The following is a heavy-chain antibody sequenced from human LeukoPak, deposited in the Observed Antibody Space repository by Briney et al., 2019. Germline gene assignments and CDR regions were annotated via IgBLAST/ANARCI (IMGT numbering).Heavy chain of an antibody. CDR3: ARGSPLLWFGESNLTLDY. V-gene: IGHV1-69*05. J-gene: IGHJ4*02. CDR1: GGTFSSYA. CDR2: IIPIFGTA. D-gene: IGHD3-10*01. Sequence: GSSVKVSCKASGGTFSSYAISWVRQAPGQGLEWMGGIIPIFGTANYAQKFQGRVTITTDESTSTAYMELSSLRSEDTAVYYCARGSPLLWFGESNLTLDYWGQGTLVTVS.